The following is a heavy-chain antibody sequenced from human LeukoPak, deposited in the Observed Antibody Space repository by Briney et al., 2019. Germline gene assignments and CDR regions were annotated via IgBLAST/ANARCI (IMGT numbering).Heavy chain of an antibody. CDR2: IYHSGST. J-gene: IGHJ3*02. CDR1: GGSISSGGYY. CDR3: ARHISDQDYDFWSGYLADAFDI. Sequence: ASETLSLTCTVSGGSISSGGYYWSWIRQPPGKGLEWIGYIYHSGSTYYNPSLKSRVTISVDTSKNQFSLKLSSVTAADTAVYYCARHISDQDYDFWSGYLADAFDIWGQGTMVTVSS. V-gene: IGHV4-30-2*01. D-gene: IGHD3-3*01.